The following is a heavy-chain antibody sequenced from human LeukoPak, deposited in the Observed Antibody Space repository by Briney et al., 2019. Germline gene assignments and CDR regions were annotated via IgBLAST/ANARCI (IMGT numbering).Heavy chain of an antibody. CDR2: INPSGGST. D-gene: IGHD4-11*01. CDR1: GYTFTSYY. CDR3: AREGYSKVGFDY. V-gene: IGHV1-46*01. Sequence: ASVKVSCKASGYTFTSYYMHWVRQAPGQGREWMGIINPSGGSTSYAQKFQGRVTMTRDTSTSTVYMELSSLRSEDTAVYYCAREGYSKVGFDYWGQGTLVTVSS. J-gene: IGHJ4*02.